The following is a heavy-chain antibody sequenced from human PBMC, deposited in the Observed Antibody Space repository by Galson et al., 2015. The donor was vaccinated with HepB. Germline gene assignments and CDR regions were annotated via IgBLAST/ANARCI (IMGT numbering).Heavy chain of an antibody. CDR2: ISDDGKTG. D-gene: IGHD1-1*01. CDR3: ARDSNWNFDY. J-gene: IGHJ4*02. V-gene: IGHV3-30*01. CDR1: GFTFTSYN. Sequence: SLRLSCATSGFTFTSYNMHWVRQSPVKGPEWLAIISDDGKTGFYADSVKGRFTISRDNSKNTLSLQMNSLRPDDTAVYYCARDSNWNFDYWGQGTLVTVSS.